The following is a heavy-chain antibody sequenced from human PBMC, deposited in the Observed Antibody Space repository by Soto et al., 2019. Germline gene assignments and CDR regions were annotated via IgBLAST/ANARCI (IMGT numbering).Heavy chain of an antibody. J-gene: IGHJ6*03. CDR3: ARESGGATATLDYYYFYMDV. Sequence: QVQLVQSGAEVKKPGASVTVSCRSSGDTFNDYYIHWVRQAPGQGLEWMGWINPNGGVTKYAQKVQGWVSMTRDTSIRTVYMQLSTLRSDDTAVYYCARESGGATATLDYYYFYMDVWGTGTTVTVSS. CDR1: GDTFNDYY. CDR2: INPNGGVT. D-gene: IGHD5-12*01. V-gene: IGHV1-2*04.